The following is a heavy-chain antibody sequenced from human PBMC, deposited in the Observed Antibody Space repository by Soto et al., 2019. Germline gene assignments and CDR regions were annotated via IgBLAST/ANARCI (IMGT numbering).Heavy chain of an antibody. CDR2: ISYDGSNK. CDR3: ARGLSGAVDY. Sequence: QVQLVESGGGVVQPGRSLRLSCAASGFTFSSYAMHWVRQAPGKGLEWVAVISYDGSNKYYADSVKGRFTISRDNSKNTLYLQMNSLRAADTAVYYCARGLSGAVDYWGQGTLVTVSS. V-gene: IGHV3-30-3*01. CDR1: GFTFSSYA. D-gene: IGHD1-26*01. J-gene: IGHJ4*02.